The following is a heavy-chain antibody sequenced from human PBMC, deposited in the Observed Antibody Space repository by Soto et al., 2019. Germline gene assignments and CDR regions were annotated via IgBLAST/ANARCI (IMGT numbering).Heavy chain of an antibody. Sequence: SETLSLTCTVSGGSISSYYWSWIRQPPGKGLEWIGYIYYSGSTNYNPSLKSRVTISVDTSKNQFSLKLSSVTAADTAVYYCARVQIRDDYIWGSYRQAPYYFDYWGQGTLVTVSS. D-gene: IGHD3-16*02. CDR3: ARVQIRDDYIWGSYRQAPYYFDY. J-gene: IGHJ4*02. CDR1: GGSISSYY. CDR2: IYYSGST. V-gene: IGHV4-59*01.